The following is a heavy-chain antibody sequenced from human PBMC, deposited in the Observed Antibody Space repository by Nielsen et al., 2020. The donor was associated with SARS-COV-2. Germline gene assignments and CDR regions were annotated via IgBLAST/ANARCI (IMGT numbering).Heavy chain of an antibody. V-gene: IGHV3-7*01. J-gene: IGHJ6*02. CDR2: IKQDGSEK. D-gene: IGHD3-10*01. CDR3: ARDPYYGSGTFRFYGMDL. CDR1: GFTFSSYW. Sequence: GGSLRLSCVVSGFTFSSYWMSWVRQAPGKGLEWVANIKQDGSEKYYVDSVRGRFTISRDNAKNSLYLQMDSLRAEDTALYYCARDPYYGSGTFRFYGMDLWGQGTTVTVSS.